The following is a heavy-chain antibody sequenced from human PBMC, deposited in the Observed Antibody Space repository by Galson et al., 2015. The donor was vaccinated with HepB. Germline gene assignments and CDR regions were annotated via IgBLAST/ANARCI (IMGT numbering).Heavy chain of an antibody. D-gene: IGHD2-21*01. CDR1: XFTFSSYA. CDR3: ARXXXVIXXXGXXXF. V-gene: IGHV3-30-3*01. CDR2: ISYDGSNK. J-gene: IGHJ3*01. Sequence: SLRXXXAAXXFTFSSYAMHWVRQXPGKGLEWVAVISYDGSNKYYADSVKGRFTISRDNSKNTLYLQMNSLRAEDTAVYYCARXXXVIXXXGXXXFWGQGT.